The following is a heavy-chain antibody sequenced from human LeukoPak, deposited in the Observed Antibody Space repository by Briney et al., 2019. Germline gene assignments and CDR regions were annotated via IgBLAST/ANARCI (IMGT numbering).Heavy chain of an antibody. J-gene: IGHJ3*02. CDR1: GFTFSSYA. D-gene: IGHD3-3*01. CDR3: ARAWDDFWSGCPNAFDI. V-gene: IGHV3-30-3*01. Sequence: GRSLRLSCAASGFTFSSYAMHWVRQAPGKGLEWVAVISYDGSNKYCADSVKGRFTISRDNSKNTLYLQMNSLRAEDTAVYYCARAWDDFWSGCPNAFDIWGQGTMVTVSS. CDR2: ISYDGSNK.